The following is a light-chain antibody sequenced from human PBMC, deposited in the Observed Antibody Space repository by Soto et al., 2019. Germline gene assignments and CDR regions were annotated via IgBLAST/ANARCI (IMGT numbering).Light chain of an antibody. J-gene: IGKJ4*01. Sequence: DIQMTQSPSTLSASVVDRVSITCRASQRLSIWLAWYKQKPGKAPNLLIYDASNLESGVLSRFSGSGSGTEFTLTISSLQPDDFATYYCQQYHSYLTFGGGTKVDIK. CDR2: DAS. CDR1: QRLSIW. CDR3: QQYHSYLT. V-gene: IGKV1-5*01.